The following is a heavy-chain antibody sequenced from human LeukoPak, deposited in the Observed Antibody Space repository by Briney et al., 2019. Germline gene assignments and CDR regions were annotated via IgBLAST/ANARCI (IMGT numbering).Heavy chain of an antibody. V-gene: IGHV3-11*01. CDR1: GFTFSTYW. D-gene: IGHD3-10*01. J-gene: IGHJ4*02. Sequence: TGGSLRLSCAASGFTFSTYWMSWVRQAPGKGLEWVSYISSSGSTIYYADSVKGRFTISRDNAKNSLYLQMNSLRAEDTAVYYCARDPILLWFGELSAGYFDYWGQGTLVTVSS. CDR3: ARDPILLWFGELSAGYFDY. CDR2: ISSSGSTI.